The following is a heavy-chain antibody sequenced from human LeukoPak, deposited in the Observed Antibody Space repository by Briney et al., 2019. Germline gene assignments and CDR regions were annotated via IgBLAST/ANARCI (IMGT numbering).Heavy chain of an antibody. J-gene: IGHJ4*02. D-gene: IGHD6-13*01. CDR3: ARGAAVGQTRDY. Sequence: GASVKVSCKASGYTFTGYYMHWVRQAPGQGLEWMGRINPNSGGTNYAQKFQGRVTMTRDTSISTVYMELSSLRSDDTAVYYCARGAAVGQTRDYWGQGTLVTVSS. CDR2: INPNSGGT. CDR1: GYTFTGYY. V-gene: IGHV1-2*06.